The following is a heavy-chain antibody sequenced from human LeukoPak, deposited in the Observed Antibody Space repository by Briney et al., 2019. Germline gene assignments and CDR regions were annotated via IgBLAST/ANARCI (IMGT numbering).Heavy chain of an antibody. Sequence: ASVKVSCKASGYTFTRYYLHWVRQAPGQGLVWMGIINPTGGTTIYAQKFQGRLTMTRDMSTSTVYMEVSSLKSEDTAVYYCAAANGYNSGSFDYWGQGTLVTVSS. CDR1: GYTFTRYY. J-gene: IGHJ4*02. V-gene: IGHV1-46*01. D-gene: IGHD5-24*01. CDR3: AAANGYNSGSFDY. CDR2: INPTGGTT.